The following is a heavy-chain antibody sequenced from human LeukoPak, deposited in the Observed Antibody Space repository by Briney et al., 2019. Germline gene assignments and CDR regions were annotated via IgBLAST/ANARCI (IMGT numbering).Heavy chain of an antibody. CDR2: ISYDGSNK. D-gene: IGHD3-3*01. CDR3: ARDHSPTVDDFWSGNYYMDV. J-gene: IGHJ6*03. CDR1: GFTFSSYA. Sequence: PGGSLRLSCAASGFTFSSYAMHWVRQAPGKGLEWVAVISYDGSNKYYADSVKGRFTISRDNSKNTLYLRMNSLRAEDTAVYYCARDHSPTVDDFWSGNYYMDVWGKGTTVTVSS. V-gene: IGHV3-30*01.